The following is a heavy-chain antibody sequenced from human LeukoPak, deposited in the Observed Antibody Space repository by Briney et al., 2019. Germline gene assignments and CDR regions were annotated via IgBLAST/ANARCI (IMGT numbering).Heavy chain of an antibody. D-gene: IGHD3-16*01. Sequence: GGSLRLSCAASGFTFTTQWMSWVRQAPGKGLEWVANINQDGSDKYYMGSVRGRFTISRDNAKNSLYLQMNSVRAEDTAVYYCVKEGEDNTSPPYDYWGQGTLVIVSS. CDR1: GFTFTTQW. J-gene: IGHJ4*02. CDR3: VKEGEDNTSPPYDY. V-gene: IGHV3-7*01. CDR2: INQDGSDK.